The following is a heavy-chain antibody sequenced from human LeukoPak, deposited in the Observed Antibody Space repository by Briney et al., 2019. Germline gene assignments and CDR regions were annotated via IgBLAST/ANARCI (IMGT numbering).Heavy chain of an antibody. Sequence: GASVKVSCKVSGYTLTELSMHWVRQAPGKGLEWMGGFDPEDGETIYAQKFQGRVTMTEDTSIDTAYMELSSLRSEDTAVYYCAKVAYSSSWYGYYFDYWGQGTLVTVSS. J-gene: IGHJ4*02. CDR2: FDPEDGET. D-gene: IGHD6-13*01. V-gene: IGHV1-24*01. CDR3: AKVAYSSSWYGYYFDY. CDR1: GYTLTELS.